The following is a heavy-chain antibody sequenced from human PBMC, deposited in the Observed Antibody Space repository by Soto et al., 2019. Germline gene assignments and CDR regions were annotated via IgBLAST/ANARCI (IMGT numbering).Heavy chain of an antibody. D-gene: IGHD5-18*01. Sequence: EVQLVESGGGLVKPGGSLRLSCAVSGFTFSSHRMNWFRQAPRKGLEWVSSITNSSEPKYYTDSGKGRFTLSGDNAKNSRYLQMTILRAEDTAEYYCARSTLGRSYGKSDYWCRGTLVTVS. CDR1: GFTFSSHR. V-gene: IGHV3-21*02. J-gene: IGHJ4*02. CDR2: ITNSSEPK. CDR3: ARSTLGRSYGKSDY.